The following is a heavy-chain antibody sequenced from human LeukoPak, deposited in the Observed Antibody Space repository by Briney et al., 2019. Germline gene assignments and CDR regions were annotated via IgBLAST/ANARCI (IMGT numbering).Heavy chain of an antibody. D-gene: IGHD5-12*01. J-gene: IGHJ4*02. CDR1: GYTFTGYY. CDR2: INPNTGGT. CDR3: TREPLNPRYSGSDLDY. V-gene: IGHV1-2*02. Sequence: ASVKVSCKASGYTFTGYYIHWVRQAPGQGLEYMGWINPNTGGTNSAQKFQGRVTMTRDTSISTAYMELRSLRFDDTAVYYCTREPLNPRYSGSDLDYWGQGALVTVSS.